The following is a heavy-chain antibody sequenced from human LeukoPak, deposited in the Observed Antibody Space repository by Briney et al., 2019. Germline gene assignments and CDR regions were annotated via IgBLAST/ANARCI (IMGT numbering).Heavy chain of an antibody. Sequence: SETLSLTCTVSGGSISSYYWSWIRQPAGKGLEWIGRIYTSGSTNYNPSLKSRVTISVDTSKNQFSLKLSSVTAADTAVYYCARDGVTGTTGYYYYGMDVWGQGTTVTVSS. V-gene: IGHV4-4*07. D-gene: IGHD1-20*01. CDR1: GGSISSYY. J-gene: IGHJ6*02. CDR3: ARDGVTGTTGYYYYGMDV. CDR2: IYTSGST.